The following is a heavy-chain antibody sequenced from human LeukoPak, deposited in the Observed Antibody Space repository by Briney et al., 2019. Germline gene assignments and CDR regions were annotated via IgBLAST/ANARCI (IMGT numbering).Heavy chain of an antibody. CDR2: ISGSGDST. CDR3: TKDQSGRTSP. Sequence: GGSLRLSCAASGFTFSAYTMSWVRQAPGKGLEWVSGISGSGDSTYYADSVEGRFTISRDNSKNTLYLQMNSLRVEDTAVYYCTKDQSGRTSPWGQGTLVTVSS. V-gene: IGHV3-23*01. D-gene: IGHD3-3*01. J-gene: IGHJ5*02. CDR1: GFTFSAYT.